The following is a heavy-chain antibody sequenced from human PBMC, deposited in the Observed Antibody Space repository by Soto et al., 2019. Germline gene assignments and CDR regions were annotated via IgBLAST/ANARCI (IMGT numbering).Heavy chain of an antibody. V-gene: IGHV4-30-2*01. D-gene: IGHD3-22*01. CDR1: GGSISSGGYS. Sequence: PSETLSLTCAVSGGSISSGGYSWSWIRQPPGKGLEWIGYIYHSGSTYYNPSLKSRVTISVDTSKNQFSLKLSSVTAADTAVYYCARDGYYYDSSGYYPDWGQGTLVTVSS. CDR2: IYHSGST. CDR3: ARDGYYYDSSGYYPD. J-gene: IGHJ4*02.